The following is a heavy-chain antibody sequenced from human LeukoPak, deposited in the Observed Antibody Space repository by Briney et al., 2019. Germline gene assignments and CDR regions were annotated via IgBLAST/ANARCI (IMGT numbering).Heavy chain of an antibody. CDR1: GFTFSSYS. CDR3: ARDGRIAAAGTGY. Sequence: GGSLRLSCAASGFTFSSYSMNWVRQAPGKGLEWVSSISSSSSYIYYADSVKGRFTISRDNAKNSLYLQMNSLRAEDTAVYYCARDGRIAAAGTGYWGQGTLVTVSS. V-gene: IGHV3-21*01. CDR2: ISSSSSYI. D-gene: IGHD6-13*01. J-gene: IGHJ4*02.